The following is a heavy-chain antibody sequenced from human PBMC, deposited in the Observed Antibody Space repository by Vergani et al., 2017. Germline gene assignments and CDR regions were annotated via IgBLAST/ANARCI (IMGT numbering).Heavy chain of an antibody. Sequence: QVQLQESGPGLVKPSETLSLTCTVSGYSISSGYYWGWIRQPPGKGLEWIGSIYNSGNGDSSSSLKSRVTISAETSKNQFSLRLTSVTAADTAVYYCASGKYYSDSTSHFRGRYFDVWGRGTLVTVPS. CDR3: ASGKYYSDSTSHFRGRYFDV. J-gene: IGHJ2*01. CDR2: IYNSGNG. D-gene: IGHD3-16*01. CDR1: GYSISSGYY. V-gene: IGHV4-38-2*02.